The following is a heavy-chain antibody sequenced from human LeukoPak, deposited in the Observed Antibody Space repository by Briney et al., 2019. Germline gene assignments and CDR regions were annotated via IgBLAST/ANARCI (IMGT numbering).Heavy chain of an antibody. V-gene: IGHV4-4*07. CDR3: ARETHPYYGFWVGYWGNPFDI. J-gene: IGHJ3*02. CDR1: GGSISSYY. CDR2: IYTSGST. D-gene: IGHD3-3*01. Sequence: SETLSLTCTVSGGSISSYYWSWIRQPAGKGLEWIGRIYTSGSTNYNPSLTTRVTMSVGTSKNQSSLKLSSVTAADTGLYYRARETHPYYGFWVGYWGNPFDIRGQGAMVTVSS.